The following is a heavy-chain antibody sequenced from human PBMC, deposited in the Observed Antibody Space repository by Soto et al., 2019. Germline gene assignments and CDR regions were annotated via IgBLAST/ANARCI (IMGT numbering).Heavy chain of an antibody. Sequence: EVHLLESGGGVVQPGGYLRLSCVDSGFNFKKFAMAWVRQAAGEGLEWVSGISCCGGSASYADSVKGRFSIARDDSKNTVSLQLNSLRVEDTAKYYCAKADGQQWLIPHLDNWGQGTLVTVS. V-gene: IGHV3-23*01. CDR2: ISCCGGSA. CDR1: GFNFKKFA. J-gene: IGHJ4*02. CDR3: AKADGQQWLIPHLDN. D-gene: IGHD6-19*01.